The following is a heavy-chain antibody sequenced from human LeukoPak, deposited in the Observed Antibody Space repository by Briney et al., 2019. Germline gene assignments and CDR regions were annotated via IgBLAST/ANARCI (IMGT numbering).Heavy chain of an antibody. CDR3: GRDLPRVVAASLDY. V-gene: IGHV3-74*01. CDR2: INSDGSST. D-gene: IGHD2-15*01. J-gene: IGHJ4*02. CDR1: GFTFSNYW. Sequence: GGSLRLSCAASGFTFSNYWMHWVRQAPGKGLVWVSRINSDGSSTTSADSVKGRFTISRDNAKNSLYLQMNSLRAEDTAVYYCGRDLPRVVAASLDYWGQGTLVTVSS.